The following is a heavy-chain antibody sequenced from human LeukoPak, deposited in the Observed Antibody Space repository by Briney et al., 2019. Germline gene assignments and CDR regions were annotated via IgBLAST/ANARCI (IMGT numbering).Heavy chain of an antibody. J-gene: IGHJ4*02. CDR2: ISSDGRST. CDR1: GFTFSSYW. Sequence: GGSLRLSCAASGFTFSSYWMYWVRQAPGKGLVWVSRISSDGRSTDYADSVKGRFTISTDNAKNTMYLQVNSLRTEDTAVYYCARDGPLGSYFDYWGQGTLVTASS. CDR3: ARDGPLGSYFDY. V-gene: IGHV3-74*01. D-gene: IGHD1-26*01.